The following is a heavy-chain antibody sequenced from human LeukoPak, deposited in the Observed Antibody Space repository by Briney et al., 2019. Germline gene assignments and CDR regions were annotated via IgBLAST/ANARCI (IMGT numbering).Heavy chain of an antibody. V-gene: IGHV3-30*03. CDR2: ISYDGSNK. CDR1: GFTFSGYG. J-gene: IGHJ4*02. CDR3: ARDRRPYYYDSSGYYPPNY. Sequence: PGRSLRLSCAASGFTFSGYGMDWVRQAPGKGLEWVAFISYDGSNKYYADSVKGRFTISRDNSKNTLYLQMNSLRAEDTAVYYCARDRRPYYYDSSGYYPPNYWGQGTLVTVSS. D-gene: IGHD3-22*01.